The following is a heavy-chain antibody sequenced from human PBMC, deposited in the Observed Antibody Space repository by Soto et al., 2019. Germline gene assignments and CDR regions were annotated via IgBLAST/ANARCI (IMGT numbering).Heavy chain of an antibody. CDR1: GFTFTRYI. J-gene: IGHJ4*02. CDR3: ARESEDLASNFDY. Sequence: GGSLRLSCAASGFTFTRYIMNWVRQAPGKGLEWVSSISSTTNYIYYADSMKGRFTVSRDNAKNSVYLEMNSLSAEDTALYYCARESEDLASNFDYWGQGTLVTVSS. V-gene: IGHV3-21*01. CDR2: ISSTTNYI.